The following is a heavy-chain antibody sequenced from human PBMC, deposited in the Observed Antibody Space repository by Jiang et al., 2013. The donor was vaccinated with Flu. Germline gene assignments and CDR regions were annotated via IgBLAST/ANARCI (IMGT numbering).Heavy chain of an antibody. CDR2: IYYSGST. CDR3: ARNIYSSGWYYFDY. D-gene: IGHD6-19*01. CDR1: GGSISSYY. V-gene: IGHV4-59*08. J-gene: IGHJ4*02. Sequence: LLKPSETLSLTCAVSGGSISSYYWSWIRQPPGKGLEWIGHIYYSGSTNYGPSLKSRVTISVDTSKNQFSLKLSSVTAADTAVYYCARNIYSSGWYYFDYWGQGTLVTVSS.